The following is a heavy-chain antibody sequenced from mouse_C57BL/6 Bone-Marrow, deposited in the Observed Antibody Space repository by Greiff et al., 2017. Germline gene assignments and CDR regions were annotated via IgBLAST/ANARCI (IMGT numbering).Heavy chain of an antibody. J-gene: IGHJ2*01. CDR2: IDPEDGDT. V-gene: IGHV14-1*01. Sequence: EVQLQQSGAELVRPGASVKLSCTASGFNIKDYYMHWVKQRPEQGLEWIGRIDPEDGDTEYAPKFQGKATMTADTSSNTAYLQLSSLTSEDTAVYYCTDFITTVVERGYWGQGTTLTVSS. CDR3: TDFITTVVERGY. D-gene: IGHD1-1*01. CDR1: GFNIKDYY.